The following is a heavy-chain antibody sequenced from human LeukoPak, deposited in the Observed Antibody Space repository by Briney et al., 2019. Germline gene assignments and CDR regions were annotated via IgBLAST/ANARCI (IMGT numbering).Heavy chain of an antibody. J-gene: IGHJ6*02. CDR2: FDPEDGET. V-gene: IGHV1-24*01. CDR3: ATRFGELELDPYYYYYGMDV. CDR1: GYTLTELS. D-gene: IGHD3-10*01. Sequence: PLASVKVSCKVSGYTLTELSMHWVRQAPGKGLEWMGGFDPEDGETIYAQKFQGRVTMTEDTSTDTAYMELSSLRSEDTAVYYCATRFGELELDPYYYYYGMDVWGQGTTVTVSS.